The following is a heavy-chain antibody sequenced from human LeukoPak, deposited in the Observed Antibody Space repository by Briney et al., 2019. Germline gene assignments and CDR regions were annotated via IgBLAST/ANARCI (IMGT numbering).Heavy chain of an antibody. CDR3: AQHLWRDLLWVGEGYYFGS. V-gene: IGHV3-23*01. J-gene: IGHJ4*02. CDR1: GFPFTNYA. CDR2: ISCDGGST. Sequence: GGSLRLSCVASGFPFTNYAMSWVRQAPGKGLEWVSVISCDGGSTNSADSVKGRFTISRDNSKNTLYLQMNSLRADDTAVYYCAQHLWRDLLWVGEGYYFGSWGQGTLVTVSS. D-gene: IGHD3-10*01.